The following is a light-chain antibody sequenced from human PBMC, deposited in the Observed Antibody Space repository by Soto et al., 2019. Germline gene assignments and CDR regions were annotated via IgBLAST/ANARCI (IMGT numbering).Light chain of an antibody. J-gene: IGKJ4*01. Sequence: DIQMTQAPSTLSASVGDRVTITCRARQSISSRLAWYQQKPGKAPKILIYDASNLESGVPSRFSASGSGTEFTLTVSSLQPDDFATYYCQQYNSYSLTFGGGTKVEIK. CDR2: DAS. V-gene: IGKV1-5*01. CDR1: QSISSR. CDR3: QQYNSYSLT.